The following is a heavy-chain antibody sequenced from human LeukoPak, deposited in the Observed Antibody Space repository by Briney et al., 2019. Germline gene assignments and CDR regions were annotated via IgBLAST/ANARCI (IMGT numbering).Heavy chain of an antibody. CDR2: ISYDGSNK. CDR3: ASEVSIGGALDY. CDR1: GFTFSSYA. Sequence: GGSLRLSCAASGFTFSSYAMHWVRQAPGKGLEWVTVISYDGSNKYYADSVKGRFTISRDNSKNTLYLQMSSLRAEDTAVYYCASEVSIGGALDYWGQGTLVTVSS. D-gene: IGHD3-10*01. J-gene: IGHJ4*02. V-gene: IGHV3-30-3*01.